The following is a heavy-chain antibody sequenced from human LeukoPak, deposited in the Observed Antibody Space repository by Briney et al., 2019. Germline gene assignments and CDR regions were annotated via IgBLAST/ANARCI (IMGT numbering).Heavy chain of an antibody. Sequence: SETLSLTCTVSGYSISSGYYWVWIRQPPGTGLEWIGTIYHSGDTYYNPSVKSRITISVDTSKNKFSLNLSSVTAADTAMYYCVRDLSGPWIFDSWGQAILVTVSS. D-gene: IGHD2-2*03. J-gene: IGHJ4*02. CDR2: IYHSGDT. V-gene: IGHV4-38-2*02. CDR3: VRDLSGPWIFDS. CDR1: GYSISSGYY.